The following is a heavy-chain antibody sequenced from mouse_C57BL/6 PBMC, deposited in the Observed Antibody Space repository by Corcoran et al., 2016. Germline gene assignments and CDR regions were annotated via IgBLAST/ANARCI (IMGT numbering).Heavy chain of an antibody. CDR1: GYTFTDYY. V-gene: IGHV1-26*01. J-gene: IGHJ2*01. Sequence: EVQLQQSGPELVKPGASVKISCKASGYTFTDYYMTWVKQSHGKSLEWIGDINPNNGGTSYNQKFKGKATLTVDKSSSTAYMELRSLTSEDSAVYYCARGDWEGDFDYWGQGTTLTVSS. CDR3: ARGDWEGDFDY. CDR2: INPNNGGT. D-gene: IGHD4-1*01.